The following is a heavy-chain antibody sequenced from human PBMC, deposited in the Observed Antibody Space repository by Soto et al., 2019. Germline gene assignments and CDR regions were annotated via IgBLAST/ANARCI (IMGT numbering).Heavy chain of an antibody. CDR1: GFTFSDYG. V-gene: IGHV3-30*03. D-gene: IGHD6-13*01. Sequence: QVQLVESGGGVVQPGRSLRLSCAASGFTFSDYGMHWVRQAPGKGLEWVAVISDDGSNKYYADSVKGRFAISRDNSKNTVYRQMNALKAEDAALYYCCSSWFYYYYGGNVWGQGPTVTVSS. J-gene: IGHJ6*02. CDR3: CSSWFYYYYGGNV. CDR2: ISDDGSNK.